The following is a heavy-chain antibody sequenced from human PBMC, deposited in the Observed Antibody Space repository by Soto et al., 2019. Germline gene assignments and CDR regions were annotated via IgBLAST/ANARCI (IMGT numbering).Heavy chain of an antibody. CDR1: GFTFSSYS. CDR2: ISSSSSTI. J-gene: IGHJ6*02. Sequence: VQLVESGGGLVQPGGSLRLSCAASGFTFSSYSMNWVRQAPGKGLEWVSYISSSSSTIYYADSVKGRFTISRDNAKNSLYLQMNSLRDEDTAVYYCARDRSSGWWALYGMDVWGQGTTVTVSS. V-gene: IGHV3-48*02. D-gene: IGHD6-19*01. CDR3: ARDRSSGWWALYGMDV.